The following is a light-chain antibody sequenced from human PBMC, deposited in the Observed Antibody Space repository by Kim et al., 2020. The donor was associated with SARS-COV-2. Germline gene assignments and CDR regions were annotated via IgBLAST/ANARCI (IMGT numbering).Light chain of an antibody. CDR2: YDS. J-gene: IGLJ1*01. Sequence: SYELTQPPSVSVAPGKTARITCGGNNIGSKSVHRYQQKPGQAPVLVIYYDSDRPSGIPERFSGSNSGNTATLTISRVEAGDEADYYCQVRDSSSDHYVFG. V-gene: IGLV3-21*04. CDR3: QVRDSSSDHYV. CDR1: NIGSKS.